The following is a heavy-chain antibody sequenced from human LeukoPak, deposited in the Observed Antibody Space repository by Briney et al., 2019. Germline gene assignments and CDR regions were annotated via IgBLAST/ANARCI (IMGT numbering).Heavy chain of an antibody. Sequence: KPSETLSLTCAVYGGSFSGYYWSWIRQPPGKGLEWIGIIYSSGTTYYNPSLKSRVTISVDTSKNQFSLRLSSVTAADTSLYFCARTSKVGATHYFDYWGQGTLVTVSS. CDR3: ARTSKVGATHYFDY. CDR1: GGSFSGYY. D-gene: IGHD1-26*01. V-gene: IGHV4-34*01. CDR2: IYSSGTT. J-gene: IGHJ4*02.